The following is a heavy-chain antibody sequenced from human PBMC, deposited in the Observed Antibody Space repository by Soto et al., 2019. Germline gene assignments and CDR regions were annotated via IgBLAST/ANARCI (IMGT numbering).Heavy chain of an antibody. CDR1: GFTFSMYW. V-gene: IGHV3-74*01. J-gene: IGHJ4*02. CDR3: TRGPRSTSTGTGAF. CDR2: INDDGIST. Sequence: GGSLRLSCAASGFTFSMYWMHWVRQVPGKGPEWVSRINDDGISTNYADSVKGRLTISRDNAKNTLYLQMNALRVEDTAVYYCTRGPRSTSTGTGAFWGQGTLVTVSS. D-gene: IGHD1-1*01.